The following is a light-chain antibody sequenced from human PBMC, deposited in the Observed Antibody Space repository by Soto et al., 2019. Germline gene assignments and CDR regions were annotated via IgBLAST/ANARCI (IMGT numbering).Light chain of an antibody. J-gene: IGKJ1*01. CDR2: LAS. V-gene: IGKV1-39*01. CDR3: QQSYNTTWT. Sequence: IQLTQSPSSLSASVGDRVTITCRASQGIRNYLAWYQQKPGKAPQLLIYLASTLQGGVPSRFSGSGSGTDFSLTISSLQPEDFATYSCQQSYNTTWTFGQGTKVEIK. CDR1: QGIRNY.